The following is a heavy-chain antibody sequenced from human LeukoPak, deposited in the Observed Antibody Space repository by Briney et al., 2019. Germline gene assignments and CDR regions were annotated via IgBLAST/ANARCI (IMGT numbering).Heavy chain of an antibody. CDR1: GFTSSTYA. Sequence: GGSLRLSCAASGFTSSTYAMTWVRQAPGMGLEWVSTILNNGISTYHADSVKGRFTISRDNARNTLHLQLNSLRAEDTAVYYCAKGGGRPLDDAFDVWGQGTMVTVSS. CDR3: AKGGGRPLDDAFDV. J-gene: IGHJ3*01. V-gene: IGHV3-23*01. CDR2: ILNNGIST.